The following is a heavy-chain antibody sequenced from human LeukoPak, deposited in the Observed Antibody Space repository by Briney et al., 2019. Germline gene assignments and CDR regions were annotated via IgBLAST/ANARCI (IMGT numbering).Heavy chain of an antibody. V-gene: IGHV1-69*06. Sequence: ASVKVSCKASGGTFSSYAISWVRQAPGQGLEWMGGIIPIFGTANYAQKFQGRVTITADKSTSTAYMELSSLRSEDTAVYYCARESVAKGYFDYWGQGTLVTVSS. D-gene: IGHD4-23*01. CDR2: IIPIFGTA. J-gene: IGHJ4*02. CDR3: ARESVAKGYFDY. CDR1: GGTFSSYA.